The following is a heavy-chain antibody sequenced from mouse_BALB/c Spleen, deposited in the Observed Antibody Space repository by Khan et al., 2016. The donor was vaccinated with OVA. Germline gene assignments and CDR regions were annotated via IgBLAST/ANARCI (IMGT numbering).Heavy chain of an antibody. Sequence: QVQLQQPGPGLVAPSQSLSITCTVSGFSLSRYSVHWVRQPPGKGLEWLGMIWGDGSTDYNSALKSRLSISKDNSKSQVFLKMSSLQTDDTAMYYCARNHYGGGYWYFDVWGAGTTVTVSS. CDR1: GFSLSRYS. D-gene: IGHD1-1*01. CDR3: ARNHYGGGYWYFDV. J-gene: IGHJ1*01. V-gene: IGHV2-6-4*01. CDR2: IWGDGST.